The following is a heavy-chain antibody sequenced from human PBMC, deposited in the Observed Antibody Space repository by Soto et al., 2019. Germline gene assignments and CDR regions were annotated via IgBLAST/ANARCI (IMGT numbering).Heavy chain of an antibody. V-gene: IGHV1-18*01. CDR1: GYTFTSYG. D-gene: IGHD5-18*01. J-gene: IGHJ4*02. Sequence: ASVKVSCKASGYTFTSYGISWVRQAPGQGLEWMGWISAYNGNTNYAQKLQGRVTMTTDTSTSTAYMELRSLRSDDTAVYYCASDTAMPPTPGYWGQGTLVTVSS. CDR2: ISAYNGNT. CDR3: ASDTAMPPTPGY.